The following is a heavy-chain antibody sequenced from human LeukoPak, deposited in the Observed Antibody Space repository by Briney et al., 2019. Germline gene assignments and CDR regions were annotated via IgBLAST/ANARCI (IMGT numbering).Heavy chain of an antibody. D-gene: IGHD3-16*01. CDR2: LSTDNGDT. Sequence: ASVKVSCKATAYTFTRYGISWVRQAPGQGLEWMGWLSTDNGDTNYAQKFQGRVTMTTDTSTTTAHMELRSLTSDDTAIYYCARHGGIGPKRDYFDYWGPGTLVTVSS. CDR3: ARHGGIGPKRDYFDY. J-gene: IGHJ4*02. CDR1: AYTFTRYG. V-gene: IGHV1-18*01.